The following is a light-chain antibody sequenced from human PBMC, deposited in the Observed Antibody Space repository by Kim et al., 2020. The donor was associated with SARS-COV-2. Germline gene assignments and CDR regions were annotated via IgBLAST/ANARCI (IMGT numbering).Light chain of an antibody. V-gene: IGKV1-39*01. Sequence: SASVGDRVTITCRASQTISSYLNWYQHKPGKAPNLLIYAASNLQSGVPSRFSGSGSGTDFTLTMSSLQPEDFATYYCQQSYSSPYTFGQGTKLEI. CDR2: AAS. CDR3: QQSYSSPYT. CDR1: QTISSY. J-gene: IGKJ2*01.